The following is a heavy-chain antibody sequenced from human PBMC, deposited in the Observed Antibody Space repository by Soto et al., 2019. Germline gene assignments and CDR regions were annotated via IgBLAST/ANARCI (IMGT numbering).Heavy chain of an antibody. D-gene: IGHD5-12*01. V-gene: IGHV1-18*01. CDR3: ARHHGPTTSENWLDR. J-gene: IGHJ5*02. Sequence: QVHLVQSGVEVKTPGASVKVSCRASVYTFFTYDISWVRQAPGQGLEWMGWISTYSGDTKYAQKFQGRVTMTTDTSTTTAYLELRSLRYDDTAVYYCARHHGPTTSENWLDRWGQGTLVTVSS. CDR1: VYTFFTYD. CDR2: ISTYSGDT.